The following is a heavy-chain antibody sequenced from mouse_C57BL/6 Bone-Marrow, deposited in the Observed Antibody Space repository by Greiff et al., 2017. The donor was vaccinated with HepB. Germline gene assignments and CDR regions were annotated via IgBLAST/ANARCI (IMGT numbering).Heavy chain of an antibody. D-gene: IGHD2-4*01. J-gene: IGHJ3*01. V-gene: IGHV1-81*01. CDR1: GYTFTSYG. CDR3: ARYYDYGGFAY. CDR2: IYPRSGNT. Sequence: VQLQQSGAELARPGASVKLSCKASGYTFTSYGISWVKQRTGQGLEWIGEIYPRSGNTYYNEKFKGKATITADTSSNTAYLQLSSLTSEDTAIYYCARYYDYGGFAYWGQGTLVTVSA.